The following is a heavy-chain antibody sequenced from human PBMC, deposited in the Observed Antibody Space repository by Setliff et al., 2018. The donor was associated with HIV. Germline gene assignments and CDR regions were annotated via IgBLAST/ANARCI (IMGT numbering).Heavy chain of an antibody. CDR3: ARTYGSASKLDY. CDR2: IDWEDDK. Sequence: GSGPTLVNPTQTLTLTCTFPGFSLTTSGIRVTWVRQPPGKALEWLARIDWEDDKCYSTSLKTRLTISKDTSKNQVVLTMTNMGPLDTATYSCARTYGSASKLDYWGPGTLVTVSS. J-gene: IGHJ4*02. V-gene: IGHV2-70*04. CDR1: GFSLTTSGIR. D-gene: IGHD3-10*01.